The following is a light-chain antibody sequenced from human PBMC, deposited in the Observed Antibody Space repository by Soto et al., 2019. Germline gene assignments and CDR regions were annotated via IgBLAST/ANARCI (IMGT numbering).Light chain of an antibody. CDR3: QNYDSYPYT. V-gene: IGKV1-5*03. CDR1: QYISSW. CDR2: KAS. Sequence: DIQMTQSPSTLSASVGDRATITCRASQYISSWLAWYQQKPGKAPNLVIYKASSIESGVPSRFSGSGSGTEFTLTISSLQPDDFATYYCQNYDSYPYTFGQGTKLEIK. J-gene: IGKJ2*01.